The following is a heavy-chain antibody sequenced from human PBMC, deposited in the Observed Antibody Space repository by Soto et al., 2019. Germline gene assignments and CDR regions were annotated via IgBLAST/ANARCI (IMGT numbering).Heavy chain of an antibody. CDR1: GGTFSSYT. J-gene: IGHJ4*02. V-gene: IGHV1-69*04. Sequence: SVKVSCKASGGTFSSYTISWVRQAPGQGLEWMGRIIPILGIANYAQKFQGRVTITADKSTSTAYMELSSLRSEDTAVFYCAKDPSSPITGTLDYWGQGTLVTVSS. CDR2: IIPILGIA. CDR3: AKDPSSPITGTLDY. D-gene: IGHD1-20*01.